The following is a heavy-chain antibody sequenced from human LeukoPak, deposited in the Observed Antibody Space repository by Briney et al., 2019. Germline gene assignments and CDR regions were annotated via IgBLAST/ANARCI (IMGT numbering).Heavy chain of an antibody. Sequence: GGSLRLSCAASGFTFSRSAMTWVRQAPGKGLEWVGRIKSKTDGGTTDYTAPVKGRFTMSRDDSKNTLYLQMNSLKTEDTAVYYCTTGPFDYYGSASYLANGMDVWGQGTTVTVSS. J-gene: IGHJ6*02. CDR1: GFTFSRSA. CDR3: TTGPFDYYGSASYLANGMDV. D-gene: IGHD3-10*01. V-gene: IGHV3-15*01. CDR2: IKSKTDGGTT.